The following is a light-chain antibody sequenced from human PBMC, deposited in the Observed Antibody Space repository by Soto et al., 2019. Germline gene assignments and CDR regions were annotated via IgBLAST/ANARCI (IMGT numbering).Light chain of an antibody. CDR1: QRFGSSN. V-gene: IGKV3-20*01. CDR3: QQCGNSPWT. Sequence: DIELTQSPGTLSLSPGERGTISCRASQRFGSSNLAWYQQKPGQAPRLLIYSTASRATGIPDRFSGSGSGTDFTLTISRLEPEDFAVYYCQQCGNSPWTFGQGTKVDIK. J-gene: IGKJ1*01. CDR2: STA.